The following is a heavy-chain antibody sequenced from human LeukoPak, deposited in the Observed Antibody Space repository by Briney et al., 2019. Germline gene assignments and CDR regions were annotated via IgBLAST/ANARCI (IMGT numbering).Heavy chain of an antibody. CDR1: GDSISSSGYY. CDR2: IHFSGTT. Sequence: SETLSLTCTVSGDSISSSGYYWGWIRQPPGKGLEWIGIIHFSGTTYYNPSLKSRATISVDTSKNQFSLKVTSVTAADTAVYYCARFRGVVSSSLLDFWGQGTLVTVSS. D-gene: IGHD3-10*01. V-gene: IGHV4-39*01. CDR3: ARFRGVVSSSLLDF. J-gene: IGHJ4*02.